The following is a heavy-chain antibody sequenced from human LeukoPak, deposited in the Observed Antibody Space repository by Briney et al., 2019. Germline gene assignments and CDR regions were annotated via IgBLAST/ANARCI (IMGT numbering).Heavy chain of an antibody. V-gene: IGHV4-34*01. Sequence: PSETLSLTCAVYGGSFSGYYWSWIRQPPGKGLEWIGEINHSGSTNYNPSLKSRVTISVDTSKNHFSLKLSSVTAADTAVYYCATETAAAAPFDYWGQGTLVTVSP. J-gene: IGHJ4*02. CDR1: GGSFSGYY. CDR3: ATETAAAAPFDY. D-gene: IGHD6-25*01. CDR2: INHSGST.